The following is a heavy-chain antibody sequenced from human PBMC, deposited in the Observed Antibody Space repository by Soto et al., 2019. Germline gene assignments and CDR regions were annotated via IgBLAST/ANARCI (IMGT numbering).Heavy chain of an antibody. CDR1: GYTFTSYG. J-gene: IGHJ6*02. D-gene: IGHD3-9*01. CDR2: ISAYNGNT. CDR3: ARDGGDDILTGYTYYYYYYGMDV. Sequence: GASVKVSCKASGYTFTSYGIIWVRQAPGQGLEWMGWISAYNGNTNYAQKLQGRVTMTTDTSTSTAYMELRSLRSDDTAVYYCARDGGDDILTGYTYYYYYYGMDVWGQGTTVTVSS. V-gene: IGHV1-18*01.